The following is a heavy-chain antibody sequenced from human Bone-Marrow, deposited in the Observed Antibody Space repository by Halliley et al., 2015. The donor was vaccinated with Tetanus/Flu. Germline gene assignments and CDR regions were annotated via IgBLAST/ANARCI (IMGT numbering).Heavy chain of an antibody. V-gene: IGHV3-21*04. CDR3: AKEPTSGSWFDA. CDR2: IGATSAYD. J-gene: IGHJ5*02. Sequence: WVSSIGATSAYDFYADSVKGRFTISRDNSKKSLYLQMTSVKVEDAAVYFCAKEPTSGSWFDAWGQGTPLIVSS. D-gene: IGHD1-26*01.